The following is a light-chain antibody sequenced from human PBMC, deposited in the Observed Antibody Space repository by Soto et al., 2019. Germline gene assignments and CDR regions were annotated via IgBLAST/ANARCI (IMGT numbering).Light chain of an antibody. Sequence: EIVMTQYPLSLPVTPGEPASISCRSSQSLLHSNGYNYLDWYQQKPGKAPKLLIYKASTLKSGVPSRFSGSGSGTDFTLTISSLQPEDFATYYCQQSYSTPLTFGGGTKVDIK. J-gene: IGKJ4*01. V-gene: IGKV2-28*01. CDR1: QSLLHSNGYNY. CDR2: KAS. CDR3: QQSYSTPLT.